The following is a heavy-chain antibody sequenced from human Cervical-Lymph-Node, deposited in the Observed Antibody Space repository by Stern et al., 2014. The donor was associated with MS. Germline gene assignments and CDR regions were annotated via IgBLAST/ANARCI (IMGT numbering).Heavy chain of an antibody. CDR2: ISWNGGSI. D-gene: IGHD5-18*01. Sequence: QLVESGGGLVQPGRSLRLSCVGSEFTFGGYGMHWVRQVPGKGLEWVSGISWNGGSIGYADSVKGRFTISRDNAKNSLYLQMNSLRAEDTAIYYCTKDISYSYGYSGLCDYWGQGTLVTVSS. CDR3: TKDISYSYGYSGLCDY. CDR1: EFTFGGYG. J-gene: IGHJ4*02. V-gene: IGHV3-9*01.